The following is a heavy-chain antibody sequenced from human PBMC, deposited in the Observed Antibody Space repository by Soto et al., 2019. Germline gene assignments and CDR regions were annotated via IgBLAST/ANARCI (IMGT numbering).Heavy chain of an antibody. J-gene: IGHJ4*02. Sequence: QVQMVESGGGVVQPGTSLRLSCAASGFSFSSYVLHWFRHAPGKGLEWVAVVSHDGTNKYYADSVKGRFTISRDNSRNTLYLHLDSLRAEDTAVFYCARQDTAAYHDFWGQGTLVTVSS. CDR1: GFSFSSYV. D-gene: IGHD5-18*01. CDR3: ARQDTAAYHDF. CDR2: VSHDGTNK. V-gene: IGHV3-30-3*01.